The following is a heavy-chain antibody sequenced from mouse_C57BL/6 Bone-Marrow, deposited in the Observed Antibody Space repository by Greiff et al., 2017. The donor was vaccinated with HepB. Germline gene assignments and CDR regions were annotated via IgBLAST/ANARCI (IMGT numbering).Heavy chain of an antibody. CDR2: IHPSDSDT. J-gene: IGHJ3*01. D-gene: IGHD1-1*01. Sequence: VQLQQPGAELVKPGASVKVSCKASGYTFTSYWMHWVKQRPGQGLEWIGRIHPSDSDTNYNQKFKGKATLTVDKSSSTAYMQLSLTSEDSAVYYCHYYGRLGGPAYWGQGTLVTVSA. V-gene: IGHV1-74*04. CDR3: HYYGRLGGPAY. CDR1: GYTFTSYW.